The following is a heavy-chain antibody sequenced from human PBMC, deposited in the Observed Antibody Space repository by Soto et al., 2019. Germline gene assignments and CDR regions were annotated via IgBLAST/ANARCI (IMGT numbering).Heavy chain of an antibody. J-gene: IGHJ3*02. CDR1: GFTFSSYA. Sequence: EVQLLESGGGLVQPGGSLRLSCEASGFTFSSYAMNWVRQAPGKGLEWVSGISGSGDTTYYADSVKGRFTVSRDNSKNTLYLQMNSLRAEDTAVYYCAKASTTVTTRCAFDIWGQGTMVTVSS. CDR3: AKASTTVTTRCAFDI. D-gene: IGHD4-17*01. CDR2: ISGSGDTT. V-gene: IGHV3-23*01.